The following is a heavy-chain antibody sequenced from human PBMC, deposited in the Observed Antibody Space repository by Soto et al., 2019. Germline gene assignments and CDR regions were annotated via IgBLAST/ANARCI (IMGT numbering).Heavy chain of an antibody. CDR2: ISGSGGST. CDR1: GFTFSSYA. Sequence: EVQLLESGGGLVQPGGSLRLSCAASGFTFSSYARSWVRQAPGEGLEWVSAISGSGGSTYYADSVKGRFTISRDNSKNTLYLQMNSLRDEDTDVYYCAKVASSSGLYGGLDYWGQGTLVTVSS. J-gene: IGHJ4*02. D-gene: IGHD6-19*01. V-gene: IGHV3-23*01. CDR3: AKVASSSGLYGGLDY.